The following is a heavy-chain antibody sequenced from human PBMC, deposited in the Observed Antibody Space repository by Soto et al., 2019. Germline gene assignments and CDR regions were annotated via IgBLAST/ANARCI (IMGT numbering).Heavy chain of an antibody. CDR1: GGSISSYY. V-gene: IGHV4-59*01. Sequence: QVQLQESGPGLVKPSETLSLTCTVSGGSISSYYWSWIRQPPGKGLEWIGYIYYSGSTHYNPSLKSRVTISVDTSKNQFSLKLSSVAAADTAVYYCARWRRSQGFDYWGQGTLVTVSS. CDR2: IYYSGST. J-gene: IGHJ4*02. D-gene: IGHD6-25*01. CDR3: ARWRRSQGFDY.